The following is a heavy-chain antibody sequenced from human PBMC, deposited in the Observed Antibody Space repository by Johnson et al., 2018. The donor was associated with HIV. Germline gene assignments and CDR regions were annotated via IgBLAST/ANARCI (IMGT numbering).Heavy chain of an antibody. D-gene: IGHD1-26*01. CDR2: ISWNIGSI. Sequence: VQLVESGGGLVQPGRSLRLSCAASGFTYDDYAMHWVRQSPGKGLEWVSGISWNIGSIGYAGSVKGRFSISRDNGKNSLYLQMNSLRAEDTALYYCAKDMSSGSYFGEWDHDAFDIWGQGTMVTVSS. CDR1: GFTYDDYA. J-gene: IGHJ3*02. CDR3: AKDMSSGSYFGEWDHDAFDI. V-gene: IGHV3-9*01.